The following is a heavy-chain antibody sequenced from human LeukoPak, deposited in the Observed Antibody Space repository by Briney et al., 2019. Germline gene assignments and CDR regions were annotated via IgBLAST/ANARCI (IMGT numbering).Heavy chain of an antibody. CDR2: IYTSGST. Sequence: SETLSLTCTVSGGSISSGSYYWSWIRQPAGKGLEWIGRIYTSGSTNYNPSLKSRVTISVDTSKNQFSLKLSSVTAADTAVCYCARAPGYYYYMDVWGKGTTVTVSS. J-gene: IGHJ6*03. V-gene: IGHV4-61*02. CDR3: ARAPGYYYYMDV. CDR1: GGSISSGSYY.